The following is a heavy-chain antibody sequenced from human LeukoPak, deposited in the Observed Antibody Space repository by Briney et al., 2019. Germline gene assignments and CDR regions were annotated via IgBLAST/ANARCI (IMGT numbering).Heavy chain of an antibody. V-gene: IGHV4-34*01. CDR1: GGSFSSYY. CDR3: ARGPTKSRDSSSWYLNY. D-gene: IGHD6-13*01. CDR2: INHSGST. J-gene: IGHJ4*02. Sequence: SETLSLTCAVYGGSFSSYYWSWIRQPPGKGLEWIGEINHSGSTNYNPSLKGRVTISVDTSKNQFSLKLSSVTAADTAVYYCARGPTKSRDSSSWYLNYWGQGTLVTVSS.